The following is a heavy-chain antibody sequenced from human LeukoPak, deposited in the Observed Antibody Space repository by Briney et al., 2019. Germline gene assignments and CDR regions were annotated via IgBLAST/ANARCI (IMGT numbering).Heavy chain of an antibody. J-gene: IGHJ4*02. CDR1: GYTFTHYA. V-gene: IGHV1-3*01. CDR3: ARGGPNPSGWHLDN. Sequence: ASVKVSCKASGYTFTHYALHWVRQAPGQRLEWMGCIDGDNGRTQYSQKFHGRVSITRDTSANTAYIEVSSLRYEDTAVYYCARGGPNPSGWHLDNWGQGTLVTVSS. D-gene: IGHD6-19*01. CDR2: IDGDNGRT.